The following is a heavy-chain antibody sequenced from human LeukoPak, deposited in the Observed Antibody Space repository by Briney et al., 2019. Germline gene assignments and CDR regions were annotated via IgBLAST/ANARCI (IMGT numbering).Heavy chain of an antibody. J-gene: IGHJ4*02. Sequence: GGSLRLSCAASGFTFSDYWMSWVRQAPGKGLEWVSVIYGGGSTYHADSVKGRFTISRDNSKNTLYLQMNSLRAEDTAVYYCASGYSGSYSAYWGQGTPVTVSS. CDR1: GFTFSDYW. V-gene: IGHV3-66*01. CDR3: ASGYSGSYSAY. CDR2: IYGGGST. D-gene: IGHD1-26*01.